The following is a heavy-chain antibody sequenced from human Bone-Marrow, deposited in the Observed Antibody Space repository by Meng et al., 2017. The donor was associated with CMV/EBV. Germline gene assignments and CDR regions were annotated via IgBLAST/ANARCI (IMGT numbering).Heavy chain of an antibody. V-gene: IGHV4-4*02. Sequence: WYVSGGSISSSKWWSWVRQPPGKGLEWIGEIYHSGSTTYNPSLKSRVTISVDKSKNQFSLKLSSVTAADTAVYYCARAGGRVYYFDYWGQGTLVTVSS. CDR1: GGSISSSKW. CDR3: ARAGGRVYYFDY. CDR2: IYHSGST. D-gene: IGHD6-13*01. J-gene: IGHJ4*02.